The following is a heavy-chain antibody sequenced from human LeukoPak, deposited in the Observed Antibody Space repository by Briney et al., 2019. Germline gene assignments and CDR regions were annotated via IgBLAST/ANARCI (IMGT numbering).Heavy chain of an antibody. Sequence: GGSLRLSCAASGFTFSSYAVSWVRQAPGKGLEWVSTISGSGAYTYYADSVKGRFTISRDNSKNTLYLQMNSLRAEDTAVYYCAKYFASGSYYKLPHWGQGTLVTVSS. D-gene: IGHD3-10*01. CDR2: ISGSGAYT. V-gene: IGHV3-23*01. CDR3: AKYFASGSYYKLPH. CDR1: GFTFSSYA. J-gene: IGHJ1*01.